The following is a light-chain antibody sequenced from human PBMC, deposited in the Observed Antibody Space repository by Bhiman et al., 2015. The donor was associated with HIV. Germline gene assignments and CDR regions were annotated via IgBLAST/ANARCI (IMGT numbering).Light chain of an antibody. CDR1: SSDVGGYNY. CDR2: EVS. Sequence: QSALTQPPSASGSPGQSVTISCTGTSSDVGGYNYVSWYQQHPGQAPKLMIYEVSKRPSGVSNRFSGSKSGNTASLTISGLQAEDEADYYCCSYGGTLVFGGGTKLTVL. J-gene: IGLJ2*01. V-gene: IGLV2-8*01. CDR3: CSYGGTLV.